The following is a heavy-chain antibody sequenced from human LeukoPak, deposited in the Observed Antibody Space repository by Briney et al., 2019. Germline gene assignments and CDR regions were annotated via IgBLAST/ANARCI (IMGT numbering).Heavy chain of an antibody. CDR2: IDHRGST. CDR1: GGSFSGYY. D-gene: IGHD2-15*01. V-gene: IGHV4-34*01. CDR3: ARGGLLVLSY. Sequence: SETLSLTCAVYGGSFSGYYWSWIRQPPGKGLEWIGEIDHRGSTNYNPSLKSRVTISLDTAKNQFSLKLTSVTAADTGVYFCARGGLLVLSYWGQGTLVTVSS. J-gene: IGHJ4*02.